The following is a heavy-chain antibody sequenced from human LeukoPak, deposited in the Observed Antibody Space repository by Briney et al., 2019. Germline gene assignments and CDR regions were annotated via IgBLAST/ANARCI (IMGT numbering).Heavy chain of an antibody. J-gene: IGHJ4*02. Sequence: SVKVSCKASGGTFSSYAISWVRQAPGQGLEWMGGIIPIFGTANYAQKFQGRVTITADGSTSTAYMELSSLRSEDTAVYYCARSEVSAEDYYDSSGYYDVFDYWGQGTLVTVSS. V-gene: IGHV1-69*13. CDR3: ARSEVSAEDYYDSSGYYDVFDY. CDR2: IIPIFGTA. CDR1: GGTFSSYA. D-gene: IGHD3-22*01.